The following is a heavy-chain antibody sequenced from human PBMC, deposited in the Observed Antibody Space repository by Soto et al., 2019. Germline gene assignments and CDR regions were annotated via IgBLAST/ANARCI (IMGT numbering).Heavy chain of an antibody. CDR3: TRSGAYCTSVTCLFDSF. Sequence: QAQLVQSGGEVKKPGASVKVSCRASGYAFTSYGYAWVRQAPGQGVEWMGWISAYNGDTNYAQKFQDRVTLTTDTSTTTVHMELRNLGSDDTAVYYCTRSGAYCTSVTCLFDSFWGLGTLVTVSS. J-gene: IGHJ4*02. V-gene: IGHV1-18*01. CDR2: ISAYNGDT. D-gene: IGHD2-8*01. CDR1: GYAFTSYG.